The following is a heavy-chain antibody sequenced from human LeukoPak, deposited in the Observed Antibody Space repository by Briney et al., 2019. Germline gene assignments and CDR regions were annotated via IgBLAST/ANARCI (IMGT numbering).Heavy chain of an antibody. V-gene: IGHV4-34*01. Sequence: SETLSLTCAVYGGSFSGYYWSWIRQPPGKGLESIGEINHSGSTNYNPSLKSRVTISVDTSKNQFSLKLSSVTAADTAVYYCARPRSGYYGSGSYGFIDYWGQGTLVTVSS. CDR1: GGSFSGYY. J-gene: IGHJ4*02. CDR3: ARPRSGYYGSGSYGFIDY. D-gene: IGHD3-10*01. CDR2: INHSGST.